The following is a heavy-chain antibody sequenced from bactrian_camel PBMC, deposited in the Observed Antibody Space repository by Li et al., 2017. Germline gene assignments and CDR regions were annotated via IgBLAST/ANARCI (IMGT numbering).Heavy chain of an antibody. Sequence: HVQLVESGGGLVQPGGSLTLSCTVSGGAFTTYHMNWVRQSPGKELEWVCAIWTDGSATEYADSVKGRFTISRDNAKNTVYLQMNSLKTEDTAVYYCAACLSLSTGRRTFINFGQGTQVTVS. D-gene: IGHD5*01. CDR1: GGAFTTYH. V-gene: IGHV3S6*01. J-gene: IGHJ4*01. CDR2: IWTDGSAT.